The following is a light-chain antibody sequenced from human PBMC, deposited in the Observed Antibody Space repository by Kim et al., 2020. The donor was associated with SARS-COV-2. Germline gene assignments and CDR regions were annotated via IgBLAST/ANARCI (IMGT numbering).Light chain of an antibody. CDR3: QQYKNWWT. Sequence: SVSPGGRATLSCRASQSVSIALAWYQPKPGQAPRLLISGASTRATGIPARFSGSGSGTEFTFTISSLQSEDFAVYYCQQYKNWWTFGQGTKVDIK. J-gene: IGKJ1*01. CDR2: GAS. V-gene: IGKV3-15*01. CDR1: QSVSIA.